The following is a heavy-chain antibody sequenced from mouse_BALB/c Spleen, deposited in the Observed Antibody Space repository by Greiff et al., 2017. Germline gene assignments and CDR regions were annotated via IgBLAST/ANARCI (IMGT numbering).Heavy chain of an antibody. J-gene: IGHJ3*01. CDR1: GFSLTSYG. Sequence: VQLQQSGPGLVQPSQSLSITCTVSGFSLTSYGVHWVRQSPGKGLEWLGVIWSGGSTDYNAAFISRLSISKDNSKSQVFFKMNSLQANDTAIYYCARGGIDGYYPWFAYWGQGTLVTVSA. V-gene: IGHV2-2*02. CDR2: IWSGGST. CDR3: ARGGIDGYYPWFAY. D-gene: IGHD2-3*01.